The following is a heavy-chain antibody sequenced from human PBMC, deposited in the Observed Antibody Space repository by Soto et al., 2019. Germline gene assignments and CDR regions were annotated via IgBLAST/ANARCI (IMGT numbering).Heavy chain of an antibody. J-gene: IGHJ6*02. CDR2: ISGSGDSA. D-gene: IGHD6-19*01. Sequence: EVQLLESGGGLVQPGGSLRLSCAASGFIFSDYAMSWVHQAPGKGLEWVSCISGSGDSAYYADSVKGRFTISRDNSKNTLNLQMNSLRAEETAVYYCAKEGTIAVAGTYYYGMDIWGQGTTVTVSS. V-gene: IGHV3-23*01. CDR3: AKEGTIAVAGTYYYGMDI. CDR1: GFIFSDYA.